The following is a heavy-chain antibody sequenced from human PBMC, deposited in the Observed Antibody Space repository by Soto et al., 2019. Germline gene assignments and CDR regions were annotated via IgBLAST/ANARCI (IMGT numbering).Heavy chain of an antibody. D-gene: IGHD1-26*01. Sequence: ASVKVSCKASGYTFTSYGISWVRQPPGQGLEWMGWISAYNGSTNYAQRLQGRVTMTTDTSTSTAYMELRSRRSDDTAVYYCANNRGSYVWYFDLWGRGTMVTVSS. CDR2: ISAYNGST. J-gene: IGHJ2*01. CDR3: ANNRGSYVWYFDL. V-gene: IGHV1-18*04. CDR1: GYTFTSYG.